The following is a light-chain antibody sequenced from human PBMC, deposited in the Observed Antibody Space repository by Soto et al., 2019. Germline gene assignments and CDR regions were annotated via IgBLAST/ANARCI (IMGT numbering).Light chain of an antibody. J-gene: IGLJ1*01. CDR3: LLYHSGTYV. CDR2: STS. CDR1: TEAVTSDFH. Sequence: QTVVTQEPSLTVSPGGTVTLTCGSSTEAVTSDFHPNGFQPKPGQAPRALIYSTSNKHSWTPARCSGSRIGGKAALTVSGVQPEDEAEYYCLLYHSGTYVFGTGTKLTVL. V-gene: IGLV7-43*01.